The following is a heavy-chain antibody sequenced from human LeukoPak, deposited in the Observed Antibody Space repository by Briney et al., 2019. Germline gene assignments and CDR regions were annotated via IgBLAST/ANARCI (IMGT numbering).Heavy chain of an antibody. V-gene: IGHV3-33*01. CDR2: ICYDGSNK. CDR1: GFTFSSYG. D-gene: IGHD6-19*01. Sequence: PGGSLRLSCAASGFTFSSYGMHWVRQAPGKGLEWVAVICYDGSNKYYADSVKGRFTICRDNSKNTLYLQMNSLRAEDTAVYYCARDQTVIAVAGYYFDYWGQGTLVTVSS. J-gene: IGHJ4*02. CDR3: ARDQTVIAVAGYYFDY.